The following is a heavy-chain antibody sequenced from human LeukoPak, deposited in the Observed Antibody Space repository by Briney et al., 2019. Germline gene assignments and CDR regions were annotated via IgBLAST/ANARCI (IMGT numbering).Heavy chain of an antibody. D-gene: IGHD1-14*01. CDR1: GGSFSGYY. J-gene: IGHJ2*01. CDR2: INHSGNT. V-gene: IGHV4-34*01. CDR3: ARVATTPRYFDL. Sequence: SETLSLTCAVYGGSFSGYYWSWIRQPPGKGLEWIGEINHSGNTNYNPSLKSRVTISVDTSKNQFSLKLSSVTAADTAVYHCARVATTPRYFDLWGRGTLVTVSS.